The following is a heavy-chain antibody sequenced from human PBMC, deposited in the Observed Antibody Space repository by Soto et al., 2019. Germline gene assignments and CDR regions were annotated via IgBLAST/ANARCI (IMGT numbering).Heavy chain of an antibody. CDR1: GFTFSSYA. CDR3: AKVLNYYGSGSYYKRAVRYFDY. J-gene: IGHJ4*02. Sequence: GGSLRLSCAASGFTFSSYAMSWVRQAPGKGLEWVSAISGSGGSTYYADSVKGRFTISRDNSKNTLYLQMNSLRAEDTAVYYCAKVLNYYGSGSYYKRAVRYFDYWGQGTLVTVSS. D-gene: IGHD3-10*01. CDR2: ISGSGGST. V-gene: IGHV3-23*01.